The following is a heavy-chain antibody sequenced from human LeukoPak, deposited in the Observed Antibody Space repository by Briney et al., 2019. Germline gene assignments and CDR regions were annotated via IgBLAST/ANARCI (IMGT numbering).Heavy chain of an antibody. Sequence: PGGSLRLSCAASGFTFSSYWMHWVRQAPGKGLVWVSRINSDGSSTSYADSVKGRFTISRDNAKNTLYLQMNSLRAEDTAVYYCASSDPYDYVWGSPVYWGQGTLVTVSS. CDR2: INSDGSST. J-gene: IGHJ4*02. CDR1: GFTFSSYW. V-gene: IGHV3-74*01. D-gene: IGHD3-16*01. CDR3: ASSDPYDYVWGSPVY.